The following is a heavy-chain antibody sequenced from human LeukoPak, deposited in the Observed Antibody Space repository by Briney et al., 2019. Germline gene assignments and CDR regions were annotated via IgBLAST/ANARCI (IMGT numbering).Heavy chain of an antibody. CDR2: ISGSDSST. CDR1: GFTFSSYG. J-gene: IGHJ3*02. CDR3: AKVEGGYCSSTSCPGAFDI. V-gene: IGHV3-23*01. Sequence: GGSLRLSCAASGFTFSSYGMSWVRQAPGKGLEWVSAISGSDSSTYYADSVKGRFTISRDNSKNTLYLQMNSLRAEDTAVYYCAKVEGGYCSSTSCPGAFDIWGQGTMVTVSS. D-gene: IGHD2-2*01.